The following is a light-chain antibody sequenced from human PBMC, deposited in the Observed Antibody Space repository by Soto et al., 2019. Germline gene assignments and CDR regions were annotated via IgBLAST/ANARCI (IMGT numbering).Light chain of an antibody. CDR1: QTLSSRH. CDR2: GSS. J-gene: IGKJ1*01. V-gene: IGKV3-20*01. Sequence: VLTQSPGTLSLSPGERATLSCRASQTLSSRHLAWYQQKPGQAPRLLIYGSSSRATDIPDRVSGSGSGTDVTLTISRLEPEDFAVYYCQQYGSSLWTFGQGTKVDIK. CDR3: QQYGSSLWT.